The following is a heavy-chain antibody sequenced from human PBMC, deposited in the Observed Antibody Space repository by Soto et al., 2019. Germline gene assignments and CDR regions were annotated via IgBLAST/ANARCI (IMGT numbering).Heavy chain of an antibody. D-gene: IGHD5-12*01. V-gene: IGHV1-18*04. CDR1: GYSFTGYG. CDR3: ARGRGYSLIPVVDDPVDV. Sequence: XSVKVSCKASGYSFTGYGINWVRQAPGQGLEWLGRITTYNGDTNYAQNFQGRLTMTTDTSTGTTYMELRSLRSDDTAVYYCARGRGYSLIPVVDDPVDVWGQGRLVTVSS. CDR2: ITTYNGDT. J-gene: IGHJ3*01.